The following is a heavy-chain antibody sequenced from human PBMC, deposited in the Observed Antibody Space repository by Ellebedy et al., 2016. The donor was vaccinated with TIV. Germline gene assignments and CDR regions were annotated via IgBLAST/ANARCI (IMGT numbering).Heavy chain of an antibody. D-gene: IGHD2-2*01. V-gene: IGHV3-64*01. J-gene: IGHJ4*02. CDR2: ISSNGVST. CDR3: ARGWSVLVPAASPFDF. Sequence: GESLKISCAASGFTFSSYAMHWVRQAPGKGLESVSAISSNGVSTYYANSVKGRFTISRDNSKNTLYLQMGSLRAEDMAVYYCARGWSVLVPAASPFDFWGQGTLVTVCS. CDR1: GFTFSSYA.